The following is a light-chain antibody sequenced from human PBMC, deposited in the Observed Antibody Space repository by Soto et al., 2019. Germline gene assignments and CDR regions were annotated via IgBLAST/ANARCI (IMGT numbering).Light chain of an antibody. CDR2: HNN. V-gene: IGLV1-40*01. CDR3: QSRDSSLSSSWV. Sequence: QSVLTQPPSVSGAPGQRVTIYCTGSSSNIGADFDVHWYQHLPGTAPKLLISHNNNRPSGVPDRFSGSKSGTSASLAITGLQADDEAVYYCQSRDSSLSSSWVFGGGTKLTVL. CDR1: SSNIGADFD. J-gene: IGLJ3*02.